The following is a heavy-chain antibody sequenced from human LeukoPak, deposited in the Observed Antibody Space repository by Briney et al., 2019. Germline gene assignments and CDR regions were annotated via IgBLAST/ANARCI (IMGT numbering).Heavy chain of an antibody. CDR1: GGSISSGGYY. CDR3: ARYSSSWPNWFDP. Sequence: SETLSLTCTVSGGSISSGGYYWSWIRQHPGKGLEWIGYIYYSGSTYYNPSLKSRVTISVDTSKNQFSLKLSSVTAADTAVYYCARYSSSWPNWFDPWGQGTLVTVSS. V-gene: IGHV4-31*03. CDR2: IYYSGST. D-gene: IGHD6-13*01. J-gene: IGHJ5*02.